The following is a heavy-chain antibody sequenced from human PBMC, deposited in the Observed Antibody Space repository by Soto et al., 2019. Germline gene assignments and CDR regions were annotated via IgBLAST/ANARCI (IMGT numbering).Heavy chain of an antibody. Sequence: GGSLRLSCAASGFTFTRYAMSWVRQAPGKGLEWVSGVGATGSTYYADSVKGRFTISRDNSKNTLYLQMNSLRAEDTAVYYCAKDGITMVRGVPIRNAFDIWGQGTMVTVSS. CDR2: VGATGST. CDR1: GFTFTRYA. D-gene: IGHD3-10*01. J-gene: IGHJ3*02. V-gene: IGHV3-23*01. CDR3: AKDGITMVRGVPIRNAFDI.